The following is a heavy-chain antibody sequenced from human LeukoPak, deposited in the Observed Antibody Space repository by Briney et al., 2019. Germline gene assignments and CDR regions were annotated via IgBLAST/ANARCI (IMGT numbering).Heavy chain of an antibody. CDR1: GYTFTSYG. V-gene: IGHV1-18*01. Sequence: ASVKVSCKASGYTFTSYGISWVRQAPGQGLEWMGWISAYNGNTNYAQKLQGRATMTTDTSTSTAYMELRSLRSDDTAVYYCARDSDTGGPVWWFDPWGQGTLVTVSS. CDR3: ARDSDTGGPVWWFDP. D-gene: IGHD1-26*01. CDR2: ISAYNGNT. J-gene: IGHJ5*02.